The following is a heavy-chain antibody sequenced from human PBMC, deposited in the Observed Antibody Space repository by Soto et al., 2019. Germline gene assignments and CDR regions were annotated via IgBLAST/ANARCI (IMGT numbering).Heavy chain of an antibody. CDR2: VSGYNGNT. CDR1: GYTFTNFG. CDR3: ARDEGSHGFDS. J-gene: IGHJ4*02. D-gene: IGHD6-19*01. V-gene: IGHV1-18*04. Sequence: QVQLLVQSGTEVKKPGASVKVSCQASGYTFTNFGISWVRQAPGQGLEWMGWVSGYNGNTNYAQKFRDRVTMTTDTSTSTAYMELRALRSDDTAVYYRARDEGSHGFDSWGQGTLVTVSS.